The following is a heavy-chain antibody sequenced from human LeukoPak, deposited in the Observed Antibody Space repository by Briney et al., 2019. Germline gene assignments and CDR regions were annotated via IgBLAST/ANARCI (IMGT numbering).Heavy chain of an antibody. CDR1: GFTFSSYS. V-gene: IGHV3-48*04. J-gene: IGHJ4*02. CDR2: ISSSSSTI. Sequence: GGSLRLSCAASGFTFSSYSMNWVRQAPGKGLEWVSYISSSSSTIYYADSVKGRFTISRDNAKNSLYLQMNSLRAEDTAVYYCARGRAIMLYYDFWSGYNALGGYWGQGTLVTVSS. D-gene: IGHD3-3*01. CDR3: ARGRAIMLYYDFWSGYNALGGY.